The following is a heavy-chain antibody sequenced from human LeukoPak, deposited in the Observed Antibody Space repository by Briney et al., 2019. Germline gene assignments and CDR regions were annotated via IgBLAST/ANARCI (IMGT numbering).Heavy chain of an antibody. CDR3: ARDLRIVATITLDY. CDR2: ISYDGSNK. J-gene: IGHJ4*02. Sequence: GGSLRLSCAASGFTFSSYAMHWVRQAPGKGLEWVAVISYDGSNKYYADSVKGRFTISRDNSKNTLYLQMNSLRAEDTAVYYCARDLRIVATITLDYWGQGTLVTVSS. CDR1: GFTFSSYA. V-gene: IGHV3-30*04. D-gene: IGHD5-12*01.